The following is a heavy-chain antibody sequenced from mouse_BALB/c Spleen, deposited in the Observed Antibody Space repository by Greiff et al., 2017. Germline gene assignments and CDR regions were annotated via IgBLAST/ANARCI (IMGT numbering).Heavy chain of an antibody. J-gene: IGHJ2*01. D-gene: IGHD2-3*01. V-gene: IGHV3-2*02. Sequence: DVQLVESGPGLVKPSQSLSLTCTVTGYSITSDYAWNWIRQFPGNKLEWMGYISYSGSTSYNPSLKSRISITRDTSKNQFFLQLNSVTTEDTATYYCAVYDGYYDYFDYWGQGTTLTVSS. CDR2: ISYSGST. CDR3: AVYDGYYDYFDY. CDR1: GYSITSDYA.